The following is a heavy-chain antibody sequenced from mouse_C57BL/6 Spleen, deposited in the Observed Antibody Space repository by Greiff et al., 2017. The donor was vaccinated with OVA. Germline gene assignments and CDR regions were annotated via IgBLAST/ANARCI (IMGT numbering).Heavy chain of an antibody. V-gene: IGHV1-9*01. D-gene: IGHD3-2*02. Sequence: VQLQQSGAELMKPGASVKLSCKATGYTFTGYWIEWVKQRPGHGLERIGETLPGSGSTNYNAKFKGKATFTADTSSNTAYMQLSNVTTENSAIYYCARTKQLRLRPFAYWGQGTLVTVSA. J-gene: IGHJ3*01. CDR1: GYTFTGYW. CDR2: TLPGSGST. CDR3: ARTKQLRLRPFAY.